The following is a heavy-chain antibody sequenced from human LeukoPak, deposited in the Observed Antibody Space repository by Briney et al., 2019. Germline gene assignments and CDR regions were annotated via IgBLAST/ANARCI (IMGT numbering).Heavy chain of an antibody. CDR3: AKLGLSVPNFDY. J-gene: IGHJ4*02. V-gene: IGHV3-30-3*02. Sequence: GRSLRLSCAASGFTFSSYAMHWVRQAPGKGLEWVAVISYDGSNKYYADSVKGRFTISRDNSKNTLYLQMNSLRAEDTAVYYCAKLGLSVPNFDYWGQGTLVTVSS. D-gene: IGHD3-10*01. CDR1: GFTFSSYA. CDR2: ISYDGSNK.